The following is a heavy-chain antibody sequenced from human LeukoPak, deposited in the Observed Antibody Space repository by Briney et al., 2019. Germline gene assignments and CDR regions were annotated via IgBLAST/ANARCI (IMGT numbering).Heavy chain of an antibody. Sequence: TGRSLRLSCAASGFTFSSYAMHWVRQAPGKGLEWVAVISYDGSNKYYADSVKGRFTISRDNSKNTLYLQTNSLRAEDTAVYYCARDNRFRGIAAVYWGQGTLVTVSS. CDR2: ISYDGSNK. J-gene: IGHJ4*02. CDR1: GFTFSSYA. CDR3: ARDNRFRGIAAVY. D-gene: IGHD6-13*01. V-gene: IGHV3-30*04.